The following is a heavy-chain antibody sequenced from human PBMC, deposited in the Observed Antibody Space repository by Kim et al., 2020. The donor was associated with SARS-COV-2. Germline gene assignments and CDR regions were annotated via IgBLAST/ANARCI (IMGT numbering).Heavy chain of an antibody. J-gene: IGHJ3*02. Sequence: GGSLRLSCAASGFTFSSYAMSWVRQAPGKGLEWVSAISGSGGSTYYADSVKGRFTISRDNSKNTLYLQMNSLRAEDTAVYYCAKDQGLITMVRGVIDSAFDIWGQGTMVTVSS. CDR3: AKDQGLITMVRGVIDSAFDI. CDR1: GFTFSSYA. V-gene: IGHV3-23*01. CDR2: ISGSGGST. D-gene: IGHD3-10*01.